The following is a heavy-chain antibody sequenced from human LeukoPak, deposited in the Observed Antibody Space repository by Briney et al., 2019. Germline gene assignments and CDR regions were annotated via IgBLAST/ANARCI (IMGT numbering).Heavy chain of an antibody. Sequence: SETLSLTCTVSGGSISSHYWSWIRLPPGKGLEWIGYIYYGGSTNYNPSLKSRVTISVDTSKNQFSLKLSSVTAADTAVYYCARGGYSGSYPTSYSIDYWGQGTLVTVSS. D-gene: IGHD1-26*01. J-gene: IGHJ4*02. CDR1: GGSISSHY. V-gene: IGHV4-59*11. CDR2: IYYGGST. CDR3: ARGGYSGSYPTSYSIDY.